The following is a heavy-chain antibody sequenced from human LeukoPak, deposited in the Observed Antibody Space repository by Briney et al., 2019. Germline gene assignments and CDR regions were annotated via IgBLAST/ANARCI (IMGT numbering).Heavy chain of an antibody. J-gene: IGHJ4*02. CDR1: GLLFNNYD. CDR3: ARNDYGLYYFDY. CDR2: ISGSGGST. Sequence: PGGPLTLSCAVWGLLFNNYDKRWPRQARGGGVEGVSTISGSGGSTYYADSVKGRFTISRDNSKNTLYLQMNSLRAEDTAVYYCARNDYGLYYFDYWGQGTLVTVSS. V-gene: IGHV3-23*01. D-gene: IGHD4-17*01.